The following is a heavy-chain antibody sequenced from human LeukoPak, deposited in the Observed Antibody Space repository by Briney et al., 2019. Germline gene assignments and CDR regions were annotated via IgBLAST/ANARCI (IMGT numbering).Heavy chain of an antibody. J-gene: IGHJ4*02. Sequence: SETLSLTCTVSGGSISSGGYYWSWIRQHPGKGLEWIGYIYYSGSTYYNPSLKSRVTISVDTSKNQFSPKLSSVTAADTAVYYCARDLSKEWELPCDWGQGTLVTVSS. CDR2: IYYSGST. V-gene: IGHV4-31*03. CDR1: GGSISSGGYY. D-gene: IGHD1-26*01. CDR3: ARDLSKEWELPCD.